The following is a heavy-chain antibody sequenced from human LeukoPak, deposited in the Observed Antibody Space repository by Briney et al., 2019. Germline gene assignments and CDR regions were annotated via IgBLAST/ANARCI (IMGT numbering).Heavy chain of an antibody. D-gene: IGHD3-10*01. J-gene: IGHJ3*02. Sequence: PGGSLRLSCAASGFTFSNYWMSWVRQAPGKGLEWVANIKEDGSEKYYVDSVKGRFTISRANAKNSLYLQMNSLSAEDTAVYYCVKDWGVLPDYTADGFDIWGPGTMVTVSS. CDR3: VKDWGVLPDYTADGFDI. CDR2: IKEDGSEK. CDR1: GFTFSNYW. V-gene: IGHV3-7*01.